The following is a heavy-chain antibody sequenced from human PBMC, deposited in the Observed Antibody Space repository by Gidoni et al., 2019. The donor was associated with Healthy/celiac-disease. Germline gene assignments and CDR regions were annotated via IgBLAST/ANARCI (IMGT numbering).Heavy chain of an antibody. V-gene: IGHV4-31*03. D-gene: IGHD6-6*01. CDR3: ARTSEYSSSSFWFDP. CDR2: IYYSGST. CDR1: GGSISSGGYY. Sequence: QVQLQESGPGLVKPSQTLSLTCTFYGGSISSGGYYWGWIRQHPGNGLAWIGYIYYSGSTYYNPSLKSRVTISVDTSKNQFSLKLSSVTAADTAVYYCARTSEYSSSSFWFDPWGQGTLVTVSS. J-gene: IGHJ5*02.